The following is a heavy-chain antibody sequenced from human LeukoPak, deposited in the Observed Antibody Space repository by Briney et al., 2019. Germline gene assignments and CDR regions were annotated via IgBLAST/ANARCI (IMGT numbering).Heavy chain of an antibody. Sequence: GASVEVSCTASGYTFTNYYIHWVRQAPGQGLEWMGIINPGGGSTTYAQKFQGRVTMTRDTSTSTGYMDLISLRSEDTAVYYCARDSGFGYFDYWGQGTLVTVSS. D-gene: IGHD1-1*01. CDR1: GYTFTNYY. CDR3: ARDSGFGYFDY. J-gene: IGHJ4*02. CDR2: INPGGGST. V-gene: IGHV1-46*01.